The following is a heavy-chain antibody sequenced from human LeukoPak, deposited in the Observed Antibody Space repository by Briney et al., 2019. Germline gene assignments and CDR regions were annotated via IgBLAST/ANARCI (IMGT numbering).Heavy chain of an antibody. D-gene: IGHD3-22*01. CDR1: GGSFSGYY. Sequence: PSETLSLTCAVYGGSFSGYYWSWIRQPPGKGLEWIGEINHSGSTNYNPSLKSRVTISVDTSKNQFSLKLSSVTAADTAVYYCARGFTYYYDSSGRNWFDPWGQGTLVTVSS. CDR3: ARGFTYYYDSSGRNWFDP. CDR2: INHSGST. V-gene: IGHV4-34*01. J-gene: IGHJ5*02.